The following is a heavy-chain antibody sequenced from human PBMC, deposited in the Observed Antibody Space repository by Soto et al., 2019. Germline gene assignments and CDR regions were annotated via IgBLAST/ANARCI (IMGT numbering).Heavy chain of an antibody. CDR3: AKGSVSRERGVITLYYYGMDV. Sequence: PGGSLILSCAASGFTFSSYAMSWVRQTTGKGLEWVSAISGSGGSTYYADSVKGRFTISRDNSKNTLYLQMNSLRAEDTAVYYCAKGSVSRERGVITLYYYGMDVWGQGTTVTVSS. J-gene: IGHJ6*02. D-gene: IGHD3-10*01. V-gene: IGHV3-23*01. CDR1: GFTFSSYA. CDR2: ISGSGGST.